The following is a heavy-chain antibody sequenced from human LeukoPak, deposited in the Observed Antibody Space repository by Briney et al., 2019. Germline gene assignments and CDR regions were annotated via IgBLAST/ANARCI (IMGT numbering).Heavy chain of an antibody. J-gene: IGHJ4*02. V-gene: IGHV3-7*01. CDR3: ARDRGANGWFDFDY. CDR1: GFTFSSHW. Sequence: PGGSLRLSCAASGFTFSSHWMSWVRQAPGKGLEWVANIKQDGSEEYYVDSVKGRFTVSRDNAKNSLYLQMSGLRVEDSSIYYCARDRGANGWFDFDYWGQGTLVTVSS. CDR2: IKQDGSEE. D-gene: IGHD3-10*01.